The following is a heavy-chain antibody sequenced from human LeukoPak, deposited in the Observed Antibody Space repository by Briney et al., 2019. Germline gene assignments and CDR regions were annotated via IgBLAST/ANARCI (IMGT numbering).Heavy chain of an antibody. J-gene: IGHJ4*02. CDR1: GFSLSSYA. CDR2: TSSSDDGK. V-gene: IGHV3-23*01. CDR3: AKDTYGPDDY. D-gene: IGHD1-14*01. Sequence: EGSLRLSCTVSGFSLSSYAMSWVRRAPGKGLEWVSATSSSDDGKYYADSVRGRFTISRDNSRNSVYLQMNSLRGEDTGVYYCAKDTYGPDDYWGQGTLVTVSS.